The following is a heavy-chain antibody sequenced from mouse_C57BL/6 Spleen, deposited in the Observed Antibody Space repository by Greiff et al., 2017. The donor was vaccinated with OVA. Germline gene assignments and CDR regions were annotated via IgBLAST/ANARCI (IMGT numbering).Heavy chain of an antibody. D-gene: IGHD1-1*01. V-gene: IGHV10-1*01. J-gene: IGHJ4*01. CDR1: GFSFNTYA. CDR3: VRGHYYGSSYDAMDY. CDR2: IRSKSNNYAT. Sequence: VKLVESGGGLVQPKGSLKLSCAASGFSFNTYAMNWVRQAPGKGLEWVARIRSKSNNYATYYADSVKDRFTISRDDSESMLYLQMNNLKTEDTAMYYCVRGHYYGSSYDAMDYWGQGTSVTVSS.